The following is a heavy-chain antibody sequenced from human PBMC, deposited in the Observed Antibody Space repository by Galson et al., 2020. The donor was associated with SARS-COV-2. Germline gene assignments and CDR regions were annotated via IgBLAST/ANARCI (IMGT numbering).Heavy chain of an antibody. CDR2: VWTDGTVK. Sequence: GESLKISCAASGFTFSRNQMHWVRQAPGKGLEAVALVWTDGTVKYYGDSVKGRFTSSRDNSENTLYLQMNSLRAEDTAVYYCAKDNRGSIDQWGQGILVTVSS. D-gene: IGHD3-16*01. CDR3: AKDNRGSIDQ. V-gene: IGHV3-33*06. CDR1: GFTFSRNQ. J-gene: IGHJ4*02.